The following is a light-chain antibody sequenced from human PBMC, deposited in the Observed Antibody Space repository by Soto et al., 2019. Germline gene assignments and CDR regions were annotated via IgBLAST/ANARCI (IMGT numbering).Light chain of an antibody. CDR3: QQYNTYSGS. CDR2: KAS. V-gene: IGKV1-5*03. J-gene: IGKJ1*01. CDR1: QSISTW. Sequence: DIQMTQSPSTLSASVGDRVTITCRASQSISTWLAWYQQKPGKAPKLLIHKASTLETGVPSRFSGSGSGTEFTLTISSLQPDDFATYYCQQYNTYSGSFGQGTKVDIK.